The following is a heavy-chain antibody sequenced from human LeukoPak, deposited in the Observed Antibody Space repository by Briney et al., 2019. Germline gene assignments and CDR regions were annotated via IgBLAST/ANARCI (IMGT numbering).Heavy chain of an antibody. J-gene: IGHJ4*02. Sequence: GGSLRLSCAASGFTFSSYAMSWVRQAPGKGLEWVSAISGSGGSTYYADSVKGRFTISRDKAKNTLYLQMNSLRAEDTAVYYCAKDHVEEWELLFYFDYWGQGTLVTVSS. V-gene: IGHV3-23*01. CDR2: ISGSGGST. CDR3: AKDHVEEWELLFYFDY. CDR1: GFTFSSYA. D-gene: IGHD1-26*01.